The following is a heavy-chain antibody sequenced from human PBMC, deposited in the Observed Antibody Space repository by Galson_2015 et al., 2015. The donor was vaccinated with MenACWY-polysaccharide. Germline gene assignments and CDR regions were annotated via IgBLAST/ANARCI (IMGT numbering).Heavy chain of an antibody. J-gene: IGHJ6*02. CDR3: ARDAQYYYGSGYYYGMDV. D-gene: IGHD3-10*01. V-gene: IGHV3-11*01. CDR2: I. Sequence: IYYADSVKGRFTISRDNAKNSLYLHMNSLRAEDTAVYYCARDAQYYYGSGYYYGMDVWGQGTTVTVSS.